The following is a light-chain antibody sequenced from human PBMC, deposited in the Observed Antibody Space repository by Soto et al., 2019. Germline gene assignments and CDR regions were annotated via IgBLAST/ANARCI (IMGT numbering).Light chain of an antibody. Sequence: QSALTQPPSASGSPGQSVTISCTGPSSDVGNYNYVSWYQQHPGKAPKLMIYEVSKRPSGVPDRFSGSKSGNTASLTVSGLQAEDEADYYCSSYAGSNNKVVFGGGTKLTVL. J-gene: IGLJ2*01. V-gene: IGLV2-8*01. CDR3: SSYAGSNNKVV. CDR2: EVS. CDR1: SSDVGNYNY.